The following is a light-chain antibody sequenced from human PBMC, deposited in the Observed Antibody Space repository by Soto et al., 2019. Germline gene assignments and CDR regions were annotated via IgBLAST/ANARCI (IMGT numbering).Light chain of an antibody. J-gene: IGKJ1*01. CDR3: LQYGTPRWT. CDR2: GAS. Sequence: EIVLTQSPGTLSLSPGERVTLSCRASQSVPANYLAWYQQKPGQAPRLLIYGASNRATGIPDRFSGSGSGTDFTLTVSRLEPEDFAVYYCLQYGTPRWTFGQGARVEIK. V-gene: IGKV3-20*01. CDR1: QSVPANY.